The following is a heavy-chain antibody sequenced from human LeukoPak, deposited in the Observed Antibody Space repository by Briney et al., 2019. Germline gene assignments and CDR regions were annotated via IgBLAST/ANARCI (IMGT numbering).Heavy chain of an antibody. D-gene: IGHD3-3*01. Sequence: GGSLRLSCSASGFTFSSYAMHWVRQAPGKGLEYVSAISSNGGSTYYADSVKGRFTISRDNSKNTLYLQMSSLRAEDTAVYYCVGNPTYYDFWSGYYATDYWGQGTLVTVSS. CDR3: VGNPTYYDFWSGYYATDY. V-gene: IGHV3-64D*06. J-gene: IGHJ4*02. CDR2: ISSNGGST. CDR1: GFTFSSYA.